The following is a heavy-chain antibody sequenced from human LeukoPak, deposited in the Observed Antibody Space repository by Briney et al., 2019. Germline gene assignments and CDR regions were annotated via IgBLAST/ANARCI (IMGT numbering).Heavy chain of an antibody. Sequence: GGSLRLSCAASGFSFSVYWMHWVRQAPGKGPVWVSRIKTDGSITDYADFVKGRFTISRDNSKNTLYLQMNSLRAEDTAVYYCASSAAAGPMYYYYYMDVWGKGTTVTVSS. J-gene: IGHJ6*03. CDR1: GFSFSVYW. CDR3: ASSAAAGPMYYYYYMDV. CDR2: IKTDGSIT. D-gene: IGHD6-13*01. V-gene: IGHV3-74*01.